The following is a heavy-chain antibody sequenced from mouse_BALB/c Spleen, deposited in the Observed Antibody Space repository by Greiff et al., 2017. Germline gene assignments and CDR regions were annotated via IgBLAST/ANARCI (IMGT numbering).Heavy chain of an antibody. CDR1: GFTFSSYA. CDR3: ASRESMDY. CDR2: ISSGGSYT. V-gene: IGHV5-9-1*01. Sequence: DVMLVESGGGLVKPGGSLKLSCAASGFTFSSYAMSWVRQTPEKRLEWVATISSGGSYTYYPDSVKGRFTISRDNAKNTLYLQMSSLRSEDTAMYYCASRESMDYWGQGTSVTVSS. J-gene: IGHJ4*01.